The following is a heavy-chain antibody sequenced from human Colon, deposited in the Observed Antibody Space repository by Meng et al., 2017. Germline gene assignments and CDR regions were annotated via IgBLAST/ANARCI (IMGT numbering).Heavy chain of an antibody. CDR2: MHYSGIA. CDR3: ARYRYDSSSYSNFFDP. V-gene: IGHV4-31*03. CDR1: GASISSEAFY. D-gene: IGHD3-22*01. J-gene: IGHJ5*02. Sequence: HVHVPEAGPGLVKPSQTLSLTCTFSGASISSEAFYWGWIRQHPGKGLEWIGYMHYSGIANYNPSLNSRIAISVDTSKNHFSLKLSSVTAADTAVYYCARYRYDSSSYSNFFDPWGQGTLVTVSS.